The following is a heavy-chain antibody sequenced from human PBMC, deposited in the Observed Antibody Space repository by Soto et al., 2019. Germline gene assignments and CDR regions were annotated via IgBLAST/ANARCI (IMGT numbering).Heavy chain of an antibody. J-gene: IGHJ4*02. CDR1: GYGFTTYG. D-gene: IGHD1-1*01. CDR3: ARGRYGDY. V-gene: IGHV1-18*01. Sequence: QVHLVQSGAEVKKPGASVKVSCKGSGYGFTTYGITWVRQAPGQGLEWMAWISAHNGNTNYAQKPQGRVTVTRDTSPSTAYMELRSLRSDATAVYYCARGRYGDYWGQGALVTVSS. CDR2: ISAHNGNT.